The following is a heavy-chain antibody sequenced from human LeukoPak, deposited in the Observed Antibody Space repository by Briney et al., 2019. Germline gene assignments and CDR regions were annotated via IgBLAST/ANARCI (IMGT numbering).Heavy chain of an antibody. Sequence: PSETLSLTCAVSGGSISSSNWWSWVRQPPGKGLEWIGEIYHSGSTNYNPSLKSRVTISVDKSKNQVSLKLSSVTAADTAVYYCARVGYGDFRGDYWGQGTLVTVSS. D-gene: IGHD4-17*01. J-gene: IGHJ4*02. CDR2: IYHSGST. V-gene: IGHV4-4*02. CDR1: GGSISSSNW. CDR3: ARVGYGDFRGDY.